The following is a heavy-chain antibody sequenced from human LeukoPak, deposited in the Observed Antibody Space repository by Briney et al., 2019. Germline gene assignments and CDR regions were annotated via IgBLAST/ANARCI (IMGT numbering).Heavy chain of an antibody. V-gene: IGHV1-8*01. CDR2: MNPNSGNT. CDR1: GYTFTSYD. D-gene: IGHD3-10*01. J-gene: IGHJ6*03. Sequence: ASVKVSCKASGYTFTSYDINWVRQATGQGLEWMGWMNPNSGNTGDAQKFQGRVTMTRNTSIRTAYMELSSLRSEDTAVYYCARGSTMVRGVIITSYYYYYMDVWGKGTTVTVSS. CDR3: ARGSTMVRGVIITSYYYYYMDV.